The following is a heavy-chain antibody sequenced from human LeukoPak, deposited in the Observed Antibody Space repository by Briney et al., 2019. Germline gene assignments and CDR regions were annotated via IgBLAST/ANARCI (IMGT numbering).Heavy chain of an antibody. CDR3: ARNEEWWSPFDY. J-gene: IGHJ4*02. CDR2: IIPILGIA. Sequence: GASVKVSCKASGGTFSSYTISWVRQAPGQGLEWMGRIIPILGIANYAQKFQGRVTITTDESTSTAYMELSSLRSEDTAVYYCARNEEWWSPFDYWGQGTLVTVSS. D-gene: IGHD2-15*01. V-gene: IGHV1-69*02. CDR1: GGTFSSYT.